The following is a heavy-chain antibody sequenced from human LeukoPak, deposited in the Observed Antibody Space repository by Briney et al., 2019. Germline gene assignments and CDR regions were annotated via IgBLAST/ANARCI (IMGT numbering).Heavy chain of an antibody. CDR2: ISAYSGNA. V-gene: IGHV1-18*01. D-gene: IGHD3-22*01. Sequence: ASVKVSCKASGYTFIAYGISWVRQAPGQGLEWMGWISAYSGNANYAQKFQGRVTMTRDTSISTAYMELSRLRSDDTAVYYCARARYFYDTSGLPYYYMDVWGKGTTVTVSS. CDR1: GYTFIAYG. CDR3: ARARYFYDTSGLPYYYMDV. J-gene: IGHJ6*03.